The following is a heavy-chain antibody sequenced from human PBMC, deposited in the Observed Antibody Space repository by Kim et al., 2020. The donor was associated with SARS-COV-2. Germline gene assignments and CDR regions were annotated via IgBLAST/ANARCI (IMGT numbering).Heavy chain of an antibody. CDR3: AKGPSSGWFYFDY. CDR2: ISVGGAT. D-gene: IGHD6-19*01. Sequence: GGSLRPSCEASAFTLSNYVMNWVRQAPGKGLEWVSSISVGGATYYADSVRGRFTMSRDKSRNTVNLQMSTLRAEDTAIYYCAKGPSSGWFYFDYWGQGTL. J-gene: IGHJ4*02. CDR1: AFTLSNYV. V-gene: IGHV3-23*01.